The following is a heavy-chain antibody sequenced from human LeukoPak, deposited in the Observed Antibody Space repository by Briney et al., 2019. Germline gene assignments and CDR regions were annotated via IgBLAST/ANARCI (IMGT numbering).Heavy chain of an antibody. Sequence: GASVKVSCKASGYTFTSYGISWVRQAPGQGLEWMGWISAYNGNTNYAQKLQGRVTMTTDTSTSTAYMELRSLRSNDTAVYYCVREARDDILTGYYPYYFDYWGQGTLVTVSS. V-gene: IGHV1-18*01. J-gene: IGHJ4*02. CDR2: ISAYNGNT. CDR3: VREARDDILTGYYPYYFDY. CDR1: GYTFTSYG. D-gene: IGHD3-9*01.